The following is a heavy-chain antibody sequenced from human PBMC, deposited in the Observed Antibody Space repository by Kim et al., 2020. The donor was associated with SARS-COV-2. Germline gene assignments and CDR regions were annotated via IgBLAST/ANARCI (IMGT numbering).Heavy chain of an antibody. D-gene: IGHD2-2*01. Sequence: ASVKVSCKASGYTFTSYYMHWVRQAPGQGLEWMGIINPSGGSTSYAQKFQGRVTMTRDTSTSTVYMELSSLRSEDTAVYYCARVWGLVPAASYYFDYWSQRNLVTVSS. CDR1: GYTFTSYY. CDR3: ARVWGLVPAASYYFDY. CDR2: INPSGGST. J-gene: IGHJ4*02. V-gene: IGHV1-46*01.